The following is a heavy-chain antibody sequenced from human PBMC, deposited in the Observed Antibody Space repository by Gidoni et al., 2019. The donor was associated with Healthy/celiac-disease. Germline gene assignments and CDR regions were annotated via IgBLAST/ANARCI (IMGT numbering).Heavy chain of an antibody. CDR2: IYYSWST. J-gene: IGHJ5*02. CDR1: GGSISSYY. Sequence: QVQLQESGPGLVKPSDTLSLTFTVPGGSISSYYWSWIRQPPGKGLEWIGYIYYSWSTNYHPSLKSRVTISVDTSKNQFSLKLSSVTAADTAVYYCARQRYCSSTSCYGDWFDPWGQGTLVTASS. V-gene: IGHV4-59*01. D-gene: IGHD2-2*01. CDR3: ARQRYCSSTSCYGDWFDP.